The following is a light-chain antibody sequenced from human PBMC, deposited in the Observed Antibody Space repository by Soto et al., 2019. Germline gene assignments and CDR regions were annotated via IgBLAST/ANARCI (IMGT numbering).Light chain of an antibody. CDR1: QSVSSN. V-gene: IGKV3-15*01. CDR2: GAS. J-gene: IGKJ2*01. Sequence: EIVTTQSPATLSVSPGERATLSCRASQSVSSNLAWYQQKPGQAPRLLIYGASTRATGIPARFSGSGSGTEFTLTISSLQSEDFAVYYCQQYNNWPPYTFGQGNKLEIK. CDR3: QQYNNWPPYT.